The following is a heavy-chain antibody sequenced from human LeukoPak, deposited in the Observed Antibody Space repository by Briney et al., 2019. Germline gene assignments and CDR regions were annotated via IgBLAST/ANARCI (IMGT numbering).Heavy chain of an antibody. CDR3: ARGPTIFGVVIRYWFDP. D-gene: IGHD3-3*01. J-gene: IGHJ5*02. V-gene: IGHV4-61*01. Sequence: SETRSLTCTVSGGSVSSGSYYWSWIRQPPGKGLEWIGYIYYSGSTNYNPSLKSRVTISVDTSKNQFSLKLSSVTAADTAVYYCARGPTIFGVVIRYWFDPWGQGTLVTVSS. CDR2: IYYSGST. CDR1: GGSVSSGSYY.